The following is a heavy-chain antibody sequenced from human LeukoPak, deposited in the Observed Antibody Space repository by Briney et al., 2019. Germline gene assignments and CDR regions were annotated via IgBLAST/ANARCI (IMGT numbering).Heavy chain of an antibody. J-gene: IGHJ6*03. CDR1: GFTVSTNY. D-gene: IGHD1-26*01. CDR3: ARDKRAGANMSYYYMDV. V-gene: IGHV3-53*01. Sequence: PGGSLRLSCAASGFTVSTNYISWVRQAPGKGLEWVSIIYSGGTTYYADSVKGRFTISRDNSKNTLYLQMNNLRAEDTAVYYCARDKRAGANMSYYYMDVWGKGTRSPSP. CDR2: IYSGGTT.